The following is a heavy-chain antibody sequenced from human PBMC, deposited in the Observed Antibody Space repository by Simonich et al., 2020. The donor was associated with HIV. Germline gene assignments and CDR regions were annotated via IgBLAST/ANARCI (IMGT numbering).Heavy chain of an antibody. CDR3: ARCPVFYYYNTGAYDMDGFHGNAFDI. CDR1: GYTFTGYY. V-gene: IGHV1-2*02. J-gene: IGHJ3*02. Sequence: QVQLVQSGAEVKKHGASVKVSCKASGYTFTGYYMHWVRQAPGQGLEWMGWINPNSGGTNYAQKFQGRVTMTRDTSIGTAFMELSRLRSDDTAVYYCARCPVFYYYNTGAYDMDGFHGNAFDIWGQGTMVTVSS. CDR2: INPNSGGT. D-gene: IGHD3-22*01.